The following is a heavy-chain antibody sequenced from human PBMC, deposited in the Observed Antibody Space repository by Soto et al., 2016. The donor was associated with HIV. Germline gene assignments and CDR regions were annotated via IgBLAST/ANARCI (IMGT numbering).Heavy chain of an antibody. D-gene: IGHD3-16*01. Sequence: EVQLVETGGGLIQPGGSLRLSCAASGFIVGDNYMNWVRQAPGKGLEWVSIIHTGGSRHYADFVKGRFTVSRDTSKNTLYLEMNNVRSEDTAVYYCARVGGKYTNDLIRSDAFDIWAKEQWSPSLQ. J-gene: IGHJ3*02. V-gene: IGHV3-53*02. CDR1: GFIVGDNY. CDR3: ARVGGKYTNDLIRSDAFDI. CDR2: IHTGGSR.